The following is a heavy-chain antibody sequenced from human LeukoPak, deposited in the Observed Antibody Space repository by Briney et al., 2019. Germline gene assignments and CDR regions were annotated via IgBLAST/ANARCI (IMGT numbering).Heavy chain of an antibody. CDR3: AREVAGSGSYFHYMDV. Sequence: GASVKVSCKASGYTFTGYYMHWVRQAPGQGLEWMGWINPNSGGTNYAQKFQGRVTMTRDTSISTAYMELSRLRSDDTAVYYCAREVAGSGSYFHYMDVWGKGTTVTISS. CDR1: GYTFTGYY. J-gene: IGHJ6*03. CDR2: INPNSGGT. D-gene: IGHD3-10*01. V-gene: IGHV1-2*02.